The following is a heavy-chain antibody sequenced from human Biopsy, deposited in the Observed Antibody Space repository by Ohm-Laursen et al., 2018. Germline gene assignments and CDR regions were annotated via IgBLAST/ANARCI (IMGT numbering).Heavy chain of an antibody. Sequence: GTLSLTCTVSGDSIGTFYWNWIRQPPGKGLEWIGYIYYTGSTNYNPSLRSRVTISLDTSVNQISLKLNSVTAADTAVYYCAREKEYTRSQSRSHFYCAMDVWGPGSTVTVSS. J-gene: IGHJ6*02. D-gene: IGHD1-1*01. V-gene: IGHV4-59*01. CDR2: IYYTGST. CDR1: GDSIGTFY. CDR3: AREKEYTRSQSRSHFYCAMDV.